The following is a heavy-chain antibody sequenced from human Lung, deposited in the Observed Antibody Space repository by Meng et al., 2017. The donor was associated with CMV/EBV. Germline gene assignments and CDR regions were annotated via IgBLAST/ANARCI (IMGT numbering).Heavy chain of an antibody. CDR1: SYAFASYS. Sequence: SSYAFASYSITWVRRAPGQGLQWVEWINAYNINTNYTQKLQGRVTMTTDTSTSTAYMELRSLRSDDTAIYYCARARFYDTTANWFDPWGQGTLVTVSS. CDR2: INAYNINT. V-gene: IGHV1-18*01. CDR3: ARARFYDTTANWFDP. J-gene: IGHJ5*02. D-gene: IGHD2/OR15-2a*01.